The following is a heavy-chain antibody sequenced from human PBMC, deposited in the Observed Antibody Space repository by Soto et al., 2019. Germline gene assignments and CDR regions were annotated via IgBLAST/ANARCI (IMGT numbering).Heavy chain of an antibody. CDR2: IYYSGTT. CDR3: ARLRNMVARWDLPLLEV. J-gene: IGHJ6*04. D-gene: IGHD5-12*01. V-gene: IGHV4-59*01. Sequence: SETLSLTCTVSGGSISGYYWSWIRQPPGKGLEWIGYIYYSGTTNYNPSLQGRVTISVDTSKNLFSLKLSSVTAADTAVYYCARLRNMVARWDLPLLEVWGKGTTVTVSS. CDR1: GGSISGYY.